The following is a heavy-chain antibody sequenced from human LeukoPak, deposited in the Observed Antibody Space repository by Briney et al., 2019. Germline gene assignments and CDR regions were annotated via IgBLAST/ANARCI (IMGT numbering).Heavy chain of an antibody. J-gene: IGHJ5*02. CDR1: GGSFSGYY. CDR3: ARDRTTVTTVPPNWFDP. V-gene: IGHV4-34*01. D-gene: IGHD4-4*01. CDR2: INHSGST. Sequence: SETLSLTCAVYGGSFSGYYWSWIRQPPGKGLEWIGEINHSGSTNYNPSLKSRVTISVDTSKNQFSLKLSSVTAADTAVYYCARDRTTVTTVPPNWFDPWGQGTLVTVSS.